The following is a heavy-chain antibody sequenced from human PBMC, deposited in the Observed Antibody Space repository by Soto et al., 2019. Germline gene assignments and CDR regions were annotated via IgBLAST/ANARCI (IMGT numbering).Heavy chain of an antibody. CDR3: AKEKYGDYVEVRGLDY. J-gene: IGHJ4*02. D-gene: IGHD4-17*01. CDR2: ISSSSSTI. CDR1: GFTFSSYS. Sequence: GGSLRLSCAASGFTFSSYSMNWVRQAPGKGLEWVSYISSSSSTIYYADSVKGRFTISRDNAKNSLYLQMNSLRDEDTAVYYCAKEKYGDYVEVRGLDYWGQGTLVPVS. V-gene: IGHV3-48*02.